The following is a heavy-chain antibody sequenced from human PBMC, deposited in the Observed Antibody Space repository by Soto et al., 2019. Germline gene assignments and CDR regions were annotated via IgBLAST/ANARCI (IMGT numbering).Heavy chain of an antibody. V-gene: IGHV4-34*01. CDR1: GGSFSGYY. Sequence: QVHLQQWGAGLMKPSETLSLTFAVYGGSFSGYYRSWIRQPPGKGLEWIGEINHSGSTNYNPSLKSRVPISADTSKNQFSLKLSSVTAADTAVYYWASTNSIGAIFGVAPYFNYWGQGTLVTVFS. CDR3: ASTNSIGAIFGVAPYFNY. D-gene: IGHD3-3*01. J-gene: IGHJ4*02. CDR2: INHSGST.